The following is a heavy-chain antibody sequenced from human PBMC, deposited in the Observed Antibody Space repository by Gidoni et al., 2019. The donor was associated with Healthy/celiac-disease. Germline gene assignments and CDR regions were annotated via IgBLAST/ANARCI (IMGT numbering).Heavy chain of an antibody. CDR3: AKEPDREGTSHFDY. V-gene: IGHV3-9*01. D-gene: IGHD1-1*01. CDR2: ISWNSGSI. Sequence: EVQLVESGGGLVQPGRSLRLRWAASGFPFVDYAMHWVRQAPGKGLEWVSGISWNSGSIGYADSVKGRFTISRDNAKNSLYLQMNSLRAEDTALYYCAKEPDREGTSHFDYWGQGTLVTVSS. CDR1: GFPFVDYA. J-gene: IGHJ4*02.